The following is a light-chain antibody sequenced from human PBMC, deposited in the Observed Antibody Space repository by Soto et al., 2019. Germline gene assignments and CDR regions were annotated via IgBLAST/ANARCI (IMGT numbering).Light chain of an antibody. CDR3: QQYGSSLIT. Sequence: EILMTQAPATLSVSPWERAALSCGASQSVTSDLAWYQQNPGQAPRLLIYGASSRATGMPDRFSGSGSGTDFPLTISRLEPADFAVYYCQQYGSSLITFSQGTRLEIK. CDR1: QSVTSD. V-gene: IGKV3-20*01. J-gene: IGKJ5*01. CDR2: GAS.